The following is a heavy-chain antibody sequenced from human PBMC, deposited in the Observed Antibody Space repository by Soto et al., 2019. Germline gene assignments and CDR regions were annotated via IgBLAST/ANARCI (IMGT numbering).Heavy chain of an antibody. CDR3: ARDGPNSGSWYAELDY. J-gene: IGHJ4*02. D-gene: IGHD6-13*01. CDR1: GGTLSSYA. CDR2: IIPVYGTT. V-gene: IGHV1-69*01. Sequence: QVQLVQSGAEVKKPGSSVKVSCKASGGTLSSYAISWVRQAPGQGLDWMGGIIPVYGTTIYAQKFQGRVTITADDSTSTAYMELSSLRSEDTAVYYCARDGPNSGSWYAELDYWGQGTLVTVSS.